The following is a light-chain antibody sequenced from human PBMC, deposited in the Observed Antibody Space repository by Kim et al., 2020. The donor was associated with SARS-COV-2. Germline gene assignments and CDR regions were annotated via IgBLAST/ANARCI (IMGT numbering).Light chain of an antibody. CDR1: SSNIGSNT. Sequence: QSVLTQPPSASETPGQRVTISCSGSSSNIGSNTVNWYQELPGTAPKVIIYTDSQRPSGVPDRFSGSRSGTSASLAISGLQSEDEANYYCSTWDDSLNGPVFGGGTKLTVL. J-gene: IGLJ2*01. V-gene: IGLV1-44*01. CDR2: TDS. CDR3: STWDDSLNGPV.